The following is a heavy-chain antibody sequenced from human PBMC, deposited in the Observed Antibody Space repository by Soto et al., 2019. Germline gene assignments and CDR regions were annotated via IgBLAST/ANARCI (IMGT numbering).Heavy chain of an antibody. J-gene: IGHJ1*01. CDR3: ARDHVYGDYPEYFQH. CDR2: IYSGGST. Sequence: PGGSLRLSCAASGFTVSSNYMSWVRQAPGKGLEWVSVIYSGGSTYYVDSVKGRFTISRDNSKNTLYLQMNSLRAEDTAVYYCARDHVYGDYPEYFQHWGQGTLVTVSS. D-gene: IGHD4-17*01. CDR1: GFTVSSNY. V-gene: IGHV3-53*01.